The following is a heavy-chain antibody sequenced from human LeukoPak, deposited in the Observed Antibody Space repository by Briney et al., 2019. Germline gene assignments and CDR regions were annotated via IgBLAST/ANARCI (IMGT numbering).Heavy chain of an antibody. CDR1: GYTFTGYY. D-gene: IGHD4-17*01. CDR3: ARDITTVTTGWYFDL. J-gene: IGHJ2*01. V-gene: IGHV1-2*02. CDR2: INPNSGGT. Sequence: ASVKVSCKASGYTFTGYYMHWVRQAPGQGLEWIGWINPNSGGTSYAQKFQGRVTMTRDTSISTAYMELSRLRSDDTAVYYCARDITTVTTGWYFDLWGRGTLVTVSS.